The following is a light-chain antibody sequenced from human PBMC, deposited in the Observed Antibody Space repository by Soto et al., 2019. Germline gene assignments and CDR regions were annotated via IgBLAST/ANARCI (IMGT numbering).Light chain of an antibody. CDR3: QEDNSAPWT. Sequence: DIQMTQSPSSLSASVGDRVTITSRASQGISNNLAWYQQQPGKVPKLLIYVASTLQSGVPSRFSGSGSRTDFTHISSSLQHKDVATYYCQEDNSAPWTFGEGTKVEIK. J-gene: IGKJ1*01. CDR2: VAS. V-gene: IGKV1-27*01. CDR1: QGISNN.